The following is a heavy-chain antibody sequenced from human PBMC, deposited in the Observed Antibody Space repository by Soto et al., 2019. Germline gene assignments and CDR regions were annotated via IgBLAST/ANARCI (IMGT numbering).Heavy chain of an antibody. J-gene: IGHJ3*02. CDR1: GGTFSSYA. D-gene: IGHD3-22*01. V-gene: IGHV1-69*13. Sequence: ASVKVSCKASGGTFSSYAISWVRQAPGQGLEWMGGIIPIFGTANYAQKFQGRVTITADESTSTAYMELSSLRSEDTAVYYCARVWYYDSSGYYGGAFDIGGQGTMVTVSS. CDR2: IIPIFGTA. CDR3: ARVWYYDSSGYYGGAFDI.